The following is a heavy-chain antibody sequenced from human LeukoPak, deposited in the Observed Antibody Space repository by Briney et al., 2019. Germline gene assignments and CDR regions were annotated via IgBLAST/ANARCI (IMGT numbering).Heavy chain of an antibody. J-gene: IGHJ6*03. CDR2: IIPIFGTA. Sequence: GASVKVSCKASGGTFSSYAISWVRQAPGQGLEWMGGIIPIFGTANYAQKFQGRVTITADESTSTAYMELSSLRSEDTAVYYCARVRYYYGSGSYYNSYYYYMDVWGKGTTVTISS. V-gene: IGHV1-69*13. D-gene: IGHD3-10*01. CDR3: ARVRYYYGSGSYYNSYYYYMDV. CDR1: GGTFSSYA.